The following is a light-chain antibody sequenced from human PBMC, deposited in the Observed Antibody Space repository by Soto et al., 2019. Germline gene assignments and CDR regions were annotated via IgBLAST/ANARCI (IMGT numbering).Light chain of an antibody. CDR3: QQYGRSPFT. V-gene: IGKV3-20*01. CDR1: QRITSNF. Sequence: EIVLTQSPVTLSLSPGERATLSCRASQRITSNFLAWFQQKAGLAPRLLIYGASTRASGVPDRFSGGGSVTGFVLTISRLEPEDFAVYYCQQYGRSPFTFGQGTKLQIK. J-gene: IGKJ2*01. CDR2: GAS.